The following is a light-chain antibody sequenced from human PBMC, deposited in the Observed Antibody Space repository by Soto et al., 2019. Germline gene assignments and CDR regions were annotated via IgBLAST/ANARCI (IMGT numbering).Light chain of an antibody. CDR1: QGITSW. J-gene: IGKJ4*01. CDR2: AAS. CDR3: QQTSSFPLT. V-gene: IGKV1-12*01. Sequence: DLQMTQSPSSVSASVGDSLTITCRASQGITSWVAWYQHKPGRAPKLLIYAASRLQSGVPSRFSGSGSGTDFTLTISSLQPEDFGTYYCQQTSSFPLTLGGGTKVEIK.